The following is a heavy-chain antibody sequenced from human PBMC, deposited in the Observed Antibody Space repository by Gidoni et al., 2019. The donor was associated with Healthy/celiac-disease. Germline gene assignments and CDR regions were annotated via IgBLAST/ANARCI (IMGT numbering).Heavy chain of an antibody. CDR3: AKDRNPYSSGLMGY. J-gene: IGHJ4*02. Sequence: EVPLLESGGGLVQPGGSLRLSCEASGFPFRSYAMSWVRQAPGKGLEWVSAIGGSGGSTYYADSVKGRFTISRDNSKNTLYLQMNSLRAEDTAVYYCAKDRNPYSSGLMGYWGQGTLVTVSS. CDR1: GFPFRSYA. CDR2: IGGSGGST. V-gene: IGHV3-23*01. D-gene: IGHD6-19*01.